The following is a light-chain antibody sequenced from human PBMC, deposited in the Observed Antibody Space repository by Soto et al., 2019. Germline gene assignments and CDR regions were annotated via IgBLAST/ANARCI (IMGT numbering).Light chain of an antibody. CDR1: QTISSW. Sequence: DIQMNQSPSTLSGYVGDRVTITCRASQTISSWLAWYQQKPGKAPKLLIYKASTLKSGVPSRFSGSGSGTEFTLTISSLQPDDFATYYCQHSTSYSEAFGQGTKVDIK. CDR2: KAS. CDR3: QHSTSYSEA. J-gene: IGKJ1*01. V-gene: IGKV1-5*03.